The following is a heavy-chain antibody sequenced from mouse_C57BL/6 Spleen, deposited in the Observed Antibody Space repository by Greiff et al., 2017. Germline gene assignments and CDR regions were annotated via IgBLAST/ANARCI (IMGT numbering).Heavy chain of an antibody. CDR3: ARGDYYGKSLDY. Sequence: VKLVESGAELVRPGTSVKMSCKASGYTFTNYWIGWAKQRPGHGLEWIGDIYPGGGYTNYNEKFKGKATLTADKSSSTAYMQFSSLTSEDSAIYYCARGDYYGKSLDYWGQGTTLTVSS. J-gene: IGHJ2*01. CDR1: GYTFTNYW. D-gene: IGHD1-1*01. V-gene: IGHV1-63*01. CDR2: IYPGGGYT.